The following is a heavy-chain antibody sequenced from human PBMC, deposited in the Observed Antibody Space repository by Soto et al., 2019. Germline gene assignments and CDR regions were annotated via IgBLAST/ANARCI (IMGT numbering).Heavy chain of an antibody. CDR3: VCVCLRYDSKIKRRNIDY. Sequence: ASVKVSCKASGYTFTSYGISWVRQAPGQGLEWMGWISAYYGKTNYAQKFQGRVTMTTDTSTSTAHMELRSLRSDDTAVYYCVCVCLRYDSKIKRRNIDYWGQGTLVTVSS. CDR1: GYTFTSYG. CDR2: ISAYYGKT. V-gene: IGHV1-18*01. D-gene: IGHD3-22*01. J-gene: IGHJ4*02.